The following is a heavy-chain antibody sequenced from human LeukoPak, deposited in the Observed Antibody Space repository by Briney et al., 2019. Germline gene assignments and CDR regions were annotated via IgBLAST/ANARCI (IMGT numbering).Heavy chain of an antibody. D-gene: IGHD1-26*01. V-gene: IGHV3-9*01. J-gene: IGHJ4*02. Sequence: GGSLRLSCAASGFTFSSYEMNWICQAPGKGLEWVSGISWNSGSIGYADSVKGRFTISRDNAKNSLYLQMNSLRAEDTALYYCAKDRASGSYYFYYFDYWGQGTLVTVSS. CDR3: AKDRASGSYYFYYFDY. CDR1: GFTFSSYE. CDR2: ISWNSGSI.